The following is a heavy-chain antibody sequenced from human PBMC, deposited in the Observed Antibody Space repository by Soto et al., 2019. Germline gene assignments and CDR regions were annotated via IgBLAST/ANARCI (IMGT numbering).Heavy chain of an antibody. CDR3: AKDRGAVADTSSDY. V-gene: IGHV3-23*01. Sequence: GVLMRHSRAASGFTFRSYGMHRVLQAPGRGLEWVSGISGSGDITYYAASGKGRFTISRDNSKNTLYLQMNSLRAEDTAIYYCAKDRGAVADTSSDYWGQRTLVTVSS. CDR2: ISGSGDIT. D-gene: IGHD6-19*01. J-gene: IGHJ4*02. CDR1: GFTFRSYG.